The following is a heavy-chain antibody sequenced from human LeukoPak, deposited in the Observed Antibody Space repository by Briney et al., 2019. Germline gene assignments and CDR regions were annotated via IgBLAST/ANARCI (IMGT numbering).Heavy chain of an antibody. Sequence: GGSLRLSCAASGFTFSSYSMNWVRQAPGKELEWVSSISSSSSYIYYADSVKGRSTISRDNAKNSLYLQMNSLRAEDTAVYYCARDRKSIAADYWGQGTLVTVSS. CDR1: GFTFSSYS. J-gene: IGHJ4*02. D-gene: IGHD6-6*01. CDR3: ARDRKSIAADY. V-gene: IGHV3-21*01. CDR2: ISSSSSYI.